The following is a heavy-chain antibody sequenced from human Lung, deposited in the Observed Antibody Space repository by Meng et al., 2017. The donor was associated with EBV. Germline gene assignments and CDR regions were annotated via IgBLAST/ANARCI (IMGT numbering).Heavy chain of an antibody. J-gene: IGHJ4*02. Sequence: QAPLQESGPSLVKPSQTLSLTCTVSGGSISSCGYFWSWIRQHPGKGLEWIGYIYYSGSTYYNPSLKSRVTISVDTSKNQFSLKLSSVTAADTAVYYCAATVNDGYFDYWGQGTLVTVSS. CDR3: AATVNDGYFDY. CDR1: GGSISSCGYF. CDR2: IYYSGST. V-gene: IGHV4-31*03. D-gene: IGHD4-11*01.